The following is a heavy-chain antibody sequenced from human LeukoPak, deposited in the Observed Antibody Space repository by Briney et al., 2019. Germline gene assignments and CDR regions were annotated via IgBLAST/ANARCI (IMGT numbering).Heavy chain of an antibody. CDR3: ARVFPTYYYDSSGAYFDY. CDR2: IIPIFGTA. V-gene: IGHV1-69*13. CDR1: GGTFSSYA. D-gene: IGHD3-22*01. Sequence: SVKVSCKASGGTFSSYAISWVRQAPGQGLEWMGRIIPIFGTANYAQKFQGRVTITADESTSTAYMELSSLRSEDTAVYYCARVFPTYYYDSSGAYFDYWGQGTLVTVSS. J-gene: IGHJ4*02.